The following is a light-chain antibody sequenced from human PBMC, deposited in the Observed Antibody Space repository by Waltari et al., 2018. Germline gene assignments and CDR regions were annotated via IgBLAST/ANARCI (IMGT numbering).Light chain of an antibody. Sequence: EIMLTQYPGTLSLSPGERATLSCRASQSISKYLAWYQQKPGQAPRLLIYDASVRATGIPDRFSGSGSGTDFSLTISRLEPEDFAVYYCQKYGTLPATFGQGTKVEIK. CDR3: QKYGTLPAT. CDR1: QSISKY. J-gene: IGKJ1*01. CDR2: DAS. V-gene: IGKV3-20*01.